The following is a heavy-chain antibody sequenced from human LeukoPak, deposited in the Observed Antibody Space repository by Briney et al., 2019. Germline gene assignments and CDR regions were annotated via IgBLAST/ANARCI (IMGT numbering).Heavy chain of an antibody. V-gene: IGHV1-18*01. Sequence: ASVKVSCKACGYTFTSYGISWVRQAPGQGLEWMGWISAYNGNTNYAQKLQGRVTMTTDTSTSTAYMELRSLRSDDTAVYYCARDLSRITIFGVAYSENWFDPWGQGTLVTVSS. D-gene: IGHD3-3*01. CDR1: GYTFTSYG. J-gene: IGHJ5*02. CDR2: ISAYNGNT. CDR3: ARDLSRITIFGVAYSENWFDP.